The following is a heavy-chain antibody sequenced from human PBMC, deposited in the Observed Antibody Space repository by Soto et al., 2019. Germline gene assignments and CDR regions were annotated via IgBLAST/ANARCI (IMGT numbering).Heavy chain of an antibody. V-gene: IGHV1-8*01. D-gene: IGHD4-17*01. Sequence: QVQLVQSGAEVKKPGASVKVSGKASGYMFTSYDINWVRQATGQGLEWMGWMNPNSGNTGYAQKFQGRVTMTRNTSISTAYMEVSSLRSEDTAVYYCARGAPYGDYTPWFDPWGQGTLVTVSS. CDR3: ARGAPYGDYTPWFDP. CDR1: GYMFTSYD. CDR2: MNPNSGNT. J-gene: IGHJ5*02.